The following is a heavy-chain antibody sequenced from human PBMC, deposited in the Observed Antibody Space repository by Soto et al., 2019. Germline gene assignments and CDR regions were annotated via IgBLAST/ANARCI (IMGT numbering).Heavy chain of an antibody. CDR3: ARDAAPTLNYPHGMDV. J-gene: IGHJ6*02. D-gene: IGHD1-7*01. CDR1: GDSVSTNIAA. V-gene: IGHV6-1*01. Sequence: QTLSLTCAISGDSVSTNIAAWSWIRQSPSRGLEWLGRTLYRSSKWYNEYAVSVKSRMTINPDTSKNQFSLQLNSVTPEDTAVYYCARDAAPTLNYPHGMDVWGQGTAVTVSS. CDR2: TLYRSSKWYN.